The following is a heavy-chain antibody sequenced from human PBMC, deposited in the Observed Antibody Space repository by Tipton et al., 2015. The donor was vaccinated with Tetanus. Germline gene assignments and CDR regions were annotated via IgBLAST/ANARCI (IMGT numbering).Heavy chain of an antibody. CDR1: GFIFSNYA. CDR2: VSSTTSYI. D-gene: IGHD2/OR15-2a*01. J-gene: IGHJ4*02. V-gene: IGHV3-21*01. Sequence: GSLRLSCSVSGFIFSNYAVNWVRQAPGKGLEWLSSVSSTTSYIYYADSVKGRFTTSRDNAKNSLSVHMNSLTAEDTAVYYCARLRVYCSTACYSREDYWGQGTLVTVSS. CDR3: ARLRVYCSTACYSREDY.